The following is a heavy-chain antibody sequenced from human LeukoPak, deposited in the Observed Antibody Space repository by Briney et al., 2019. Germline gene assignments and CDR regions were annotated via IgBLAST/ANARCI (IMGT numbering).Heavy chain of an antibody. CDR2: IYYSGST. CDR1: GGSVSSGSYY. Sequence: SETLSLTCTVYGGSVSSGSYYWSWIRQHPGKGLEWIGHIYYSGSTYYKPSLKSRVTISVGTSKNQFSLKLSSVTAADTAVYYCASYSGSYQRIDYWGQGTLVTASS. J-gene: IGHJ4*02. CDR3: ASYSGSYQRIDY. D-gene: IGHD1-26*01. V-gene: IGHV4-31*03.